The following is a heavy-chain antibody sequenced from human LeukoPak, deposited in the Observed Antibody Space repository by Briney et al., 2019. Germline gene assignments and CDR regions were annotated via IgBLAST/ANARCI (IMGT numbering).Heavy chain of an antibody. D-gene: IGHD2-15*01. CDR1: GDSVSNNIAT. Sequence: SQTLSLTCAISGDSVSNNIATWNWIRQSPSRGLEWLGRTYYRSRWGNDYAISVKSRITINPDTSKNQFSLQLNSVTPEDTAVYYCARDSDSWYWAFDFWGQGTPVTVSS. V-gene: IGHV6-1*01. CDR3: ARDSDSWYWAFDF. J-gene: IGHJ4*02. CDR2: TYYRSRWGN.